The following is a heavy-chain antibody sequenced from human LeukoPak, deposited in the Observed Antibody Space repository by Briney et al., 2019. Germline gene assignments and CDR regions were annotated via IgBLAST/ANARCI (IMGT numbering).Heavy chain of an antibody. CDR2: IWYDGSNK. D-gene: IGHD6-19*01. J-gene: IGHJ4*02. V-gene: IGHV3-33*01. CDR3: ARRSSGWYQEYYFDY. Sequence: GSLRLSCAASGFSFSNHGIHWVRQAPGKGLEWVSLIWYDGSNKYYADSMKGRFTISRDDSKNTLYLQMNSLRAEDTAVYYCARRSSGWYQEYYFDYWGQGTLVTVSS. CDR1: GFSFSNHG.